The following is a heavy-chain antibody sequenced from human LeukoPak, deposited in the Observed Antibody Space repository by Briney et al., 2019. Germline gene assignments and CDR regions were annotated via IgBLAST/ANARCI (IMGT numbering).Heavy chain of an antibody. J-gene: IGHJ4*02. Sequence: GGSLRLSCAASGFTFSSYGMTWVRQAPGKAREWVANIKKDGSDKYYVDSVRGRFTISRDNAKNSLYLQMNSLRAEDTAVYYCARVRSGYYSDYWGQGTLVTVSS. V-gene: IGHV3-7*01. CDR1: GFTFSSYG. CDR2: IKKDGSDK. CDR3: ARVRSGYYSDY. D-gene: IGHD3-22*01.